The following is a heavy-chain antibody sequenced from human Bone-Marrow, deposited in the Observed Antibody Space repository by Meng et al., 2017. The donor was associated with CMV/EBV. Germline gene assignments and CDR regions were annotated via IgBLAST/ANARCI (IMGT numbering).Heavy chain of an antibody. CDR1: GYTFTNNY. CDR3: ARDGLYYYDSSGYLYFDY. CDR2: VNPTGIRT. V-gene: IGHV1-46*01. Sequence: ASVKVSCKASGYTFTNNYVHWVRQAPGQGLEWMGIVNPTGIRTTYSQKFQGRVTMTSDTSTSTVYMELSSLRSDDTAVYYCARDGLYYYDSSGYLYFDYWGQGTLVTVSS. J-gene: IGHJ4*02. D-gene: IGHD3-22*01.